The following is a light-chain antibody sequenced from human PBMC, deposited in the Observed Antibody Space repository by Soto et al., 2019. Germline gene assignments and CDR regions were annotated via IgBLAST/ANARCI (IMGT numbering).Light chain of an antibody. Sequence: IVMTQSPPTLSVSPGERANLSCRASQSVGTKLAWYQQTPGQAPRLLIYGASNRATGVPARISGSVSGTEFTLTIASLQSEDFAIYYCQQYSSWLWTFGQGTKVDIK. J-gene: IGKJ1*01. V-gene: IGKV3-15*01. CDR2: GAS. CDR3: QQYSSWLWT. CDR1: QSVGTK.